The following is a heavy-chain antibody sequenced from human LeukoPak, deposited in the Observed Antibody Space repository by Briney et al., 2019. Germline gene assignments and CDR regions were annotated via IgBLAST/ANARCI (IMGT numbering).Heavy chain of an antibody. J-gene: IGHJ4*02. CDR2: ISGSGSTI. CDR3: ATWDPLLRYFDY. V-gene: IGHV3-11*01. Sequence: PGGSLRLSCAASGFTFSDYDMNWIRQPPGKGLEWVSSISGSGSTIYYADSVKGRFTISRDNAENSLSLLMNSLRAEDTAVYYCATWDPLLRYFDYGGQGTLVTVSS. D-gene: IGHD1-26*01. CDR1: GFTFSDYD.